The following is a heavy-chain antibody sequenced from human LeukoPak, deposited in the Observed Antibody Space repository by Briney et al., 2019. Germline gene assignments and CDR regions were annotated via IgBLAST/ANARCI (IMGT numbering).Heavy chain of an antibody. Sequence: SETLSLTCTVSGGSISSSSYYWGWIRQPPGKGLEWIGSIHYSGNTYYNPSLKSRVTISVDTSKNQFSLKLSSVTAADTAVYYCARIITENLRRFGYWGQGTLVTVSS. CDR1: GGSISSSSYY. CDR3: ARIITENLRRFGY. J-gene: IGHJ4*02. CDR2: IHYSGNT. V-gene: IGHV4-39*01. D-gene: IGHD1-20*01.